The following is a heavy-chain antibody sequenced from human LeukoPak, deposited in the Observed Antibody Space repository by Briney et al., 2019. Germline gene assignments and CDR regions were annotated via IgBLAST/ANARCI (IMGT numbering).Heavy chain of an antibody. CDR1: GFTFSGSA. Sequence: GGSLRLSCAASGFTFSGSAMHWVRRASGKWLEWVGRIRSKANSYATAYAASVKGRFTISRDDSKNTAYLQMNSLKTEDTAVYYCTRRTSSSGRYYCYYYMVVWGKGTTVTVSS. D-gene: IGHD5-12*01. V-gene: IGHV3-73*01. CDR2: IRSKANSYAT. CDR3: TRRTSSSGRYYCYYYMVV. J-gene: IGHJ6*03.